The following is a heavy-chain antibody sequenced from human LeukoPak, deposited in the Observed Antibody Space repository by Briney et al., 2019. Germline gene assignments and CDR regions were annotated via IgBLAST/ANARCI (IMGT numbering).Heavy chain of an antibody. CDR2: INSDGSST. CDR3: AIAYYYYYMDV. CDR1: GFTFSSYW. J-gene: IGHJ6*03. V-gene: IGHV3-74*01. Sequence: GGSLRLSCGASGFTFSSYWMHWVRQAPGKGLVWVSRINSDGSSTSYAPSVKGRFTISRDNAKNTLYLQMNSLRAEDTAVYYCAIAYYYYYMDVWGKGTTVTVSS.